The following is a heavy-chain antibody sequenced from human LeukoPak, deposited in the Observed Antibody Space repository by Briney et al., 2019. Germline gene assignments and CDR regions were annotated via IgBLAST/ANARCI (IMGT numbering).Heavy chain of an antibody. V-gene: IGHV3-23*01. Sequence: GGSLRLSCAASGFTFSSYAMSWVRQAPGKGLEWVSAISGSGGSTYYADSVKGRFTISRVNSKNTLYLQMNSLRAEDTAVYYCAKDRQLTYYDSSGCFDYWGQGTLVTVSS. CDR2: ISGSGGST. CDR3: AKDRQLTYYDSSGCFDY. CDR1: GFTFSSYA. J-gene: IGHJ4*02. D-gene: IGHD3-22*01.